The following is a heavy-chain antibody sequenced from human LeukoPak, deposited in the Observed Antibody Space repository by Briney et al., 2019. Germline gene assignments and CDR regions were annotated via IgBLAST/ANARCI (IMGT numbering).Heavy chain of an antibody. Sequence: ASVKVSCKASGYTFTGYYMHWVRQAPGQGLEWMGWINPNSGGTNYAQKFQGRVTMTRDTSISTAYMELSRLRSDDTAVYYCAVYNLSTLRYHGGKEPKYYFDYWGQGTLITVSS. J-gene: IGHJ4*02. D-gene: IGHD2-2*01. CDR2: INPNSGGT. CDR1: GYTFTGYY. V-gene: IGHV1-2*02. CDR3: AVYNLSTLRYHGGKEPKYYFDY.